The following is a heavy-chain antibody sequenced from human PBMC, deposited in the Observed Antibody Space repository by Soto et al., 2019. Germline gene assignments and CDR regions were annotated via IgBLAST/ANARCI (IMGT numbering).Heavy chain of an antibody. V-gene: IGHV3-23*01. CDR2: ISGSGGST. Sequence: EVQLLESGGGLVQPGGSLRLSCAASGFTFSSYAMRWVRQAPVKGLEWVSAISGSGGSTYYADSVKGRFTISRDNSKNTLYLQMNSVRAEDTAVYYWARRGSGSYYDYWGQGTLVTVSS. J-gene: IGHJ4*02. CDR1: GFTFSSYA. D-gene: IGHD1-26*01. CDR3: ARRGSGSYYDY.